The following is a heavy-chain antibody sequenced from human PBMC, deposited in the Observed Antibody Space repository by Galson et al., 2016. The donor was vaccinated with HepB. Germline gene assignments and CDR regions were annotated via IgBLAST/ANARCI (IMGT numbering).Heavy chain of an antibody. V-gene: IGHV3-74*01. CDR1: GFTFSSHW. CDR2: IKSDGSTI. CDR3: ARVSSGWSLPMRRKAGHWFDP. J-gene: IGHJ5*02. Sequence: SLRLSCAASGFTFSSHWMHWVRQAPGKGLVWVSRIKSDGSTITYADSVKGRFTISRDNAKNTLYLQMNSLRAEDTAVYYCARVSSGWSLPMRRKAGHWFDPWGQGTLVTVSS. D-gene: IGHD6-19*01.